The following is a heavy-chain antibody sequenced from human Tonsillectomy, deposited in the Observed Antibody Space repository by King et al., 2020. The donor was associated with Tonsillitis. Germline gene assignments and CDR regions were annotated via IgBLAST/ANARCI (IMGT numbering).Heavy chain of an antibody. CDR2: IKQDGSEK. CDR3: ARVHPYADTWVVVYYFDY. V-gene: IGHV3-7*04. J-gene: IGHJ4*02. D-gene: IGHD6-6*01. Sequence: DVQLVESGGGLVQPGGSLRLSCVVSGFTFSSYWMSWVRQAPGKGLEWVANIKQDGSEKYYVDSVKGRFTISRDNAKNSLYLQMNSLRAEDTAVYYCARVHPYADTWVVVYYFDYWGQGTLVTVSS. CDR1: GFTFSSYW.